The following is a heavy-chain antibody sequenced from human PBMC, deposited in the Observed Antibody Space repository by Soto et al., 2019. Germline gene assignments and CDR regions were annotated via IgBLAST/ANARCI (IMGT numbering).Heavy chain of an antibody. V-gene: IGHV1-3*01. D-gene: IGHD6-6*01. CDR1: GYSFRSYG. Sequence: ASEKVSCNASGYSFRSYGIQWVRQAPGQSLEWMGWINVDNGDTKYSQNFQDRVTIIRDTSASTVYMELSSLRTEDTAVYYCARVGLKYLRWFDPWGQGSLVTVSS. CDR3: ARVGLKYLRWFDP. J-gene: IGHJ5*02. CDR2: INVDNGDT.